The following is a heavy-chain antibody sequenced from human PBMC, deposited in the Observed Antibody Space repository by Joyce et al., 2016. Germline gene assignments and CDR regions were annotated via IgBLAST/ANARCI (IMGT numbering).Heavy chain of an antibody. CDR1: GFTFSNYA. Sequence: QVQLVESGGGVVQPGRSLRLSCAASGFTFSNYAMHWVRQAPGKGMECVTVMSDDGSDKYNADSVKGRFSISRDNSKNTLYLQMNSLRVEDTAVYYCARDPVGATTHHYYGMDVWGQGTTVIVSS. CDR3: ARDPVGATTHHYYGMDV. CDR2: MSDDGSDK. V-gene: IGHV3-30*04. J-gene: IGHJ6*02. D-gene: IGHD1-26*01.